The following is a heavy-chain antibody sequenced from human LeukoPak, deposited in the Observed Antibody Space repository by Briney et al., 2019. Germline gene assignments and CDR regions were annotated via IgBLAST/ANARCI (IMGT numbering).Heavy chain of an antibody. D-gene: IGHD3-9*01. CDR1: GYTFTSYD. J-gene: IGHJ5*02. CDR2: MNPNSGNT. V-gene: IGHV1-8*03. Sequence: ASVKVSCKASGYTFTSYDINWVRQATGQGLEWMGWMNPNSGNTGYAQKFQGRVTITRNTSISTAYMELSSLRSEDTAVYYCARDTTYYDILTGYPSNWFDPWGQGTLVTVSS. CDR3: ARDTTYYDILTGYPSNWFDP.